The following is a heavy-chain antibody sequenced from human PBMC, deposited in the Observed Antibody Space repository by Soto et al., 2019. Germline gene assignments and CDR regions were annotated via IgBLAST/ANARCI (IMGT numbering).Heavy chain of an antibody. CDR2: INSRTGVT. D-gene: IGHD4-17*01. V-gene: IGHV1-2*02. J-gene: IGHJ4*02. Sequence: QVQLVQSETEVKMPGASVKVSCKASGYTFTGYYMHWVRQVPGQGLEWMGWINSRTGVTNYAQKFQGGVTMTRDTSISTAYMEVSRLKSDDTAVYYCARDGGEYGDYDYWGQGTLVTVSS. CDR1: GYTFTGYY. CDR3: ARDGGEYGDYDY.